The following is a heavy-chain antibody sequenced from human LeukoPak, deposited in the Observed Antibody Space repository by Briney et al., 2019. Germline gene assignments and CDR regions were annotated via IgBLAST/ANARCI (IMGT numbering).Heavy chain of an antibody. CDR3: VRSKSGTYGWFDP. CDR2: IYYSGTT. CDR1: GGSIISYY. J-gene: IGHJ5*02. V-gene: IGHV4-59*01. Sequence: SETLSLTCTVSGGSIISYYWSWIRQPSGKGLELIGYIYYSGTTNYNPSLKSRVTISVDTSKNQFSLKVNSVTAADTAVYYCVRSKSGTYGWFDPWGQGTLVTVSS. D-gene: IGHD4-17*01.